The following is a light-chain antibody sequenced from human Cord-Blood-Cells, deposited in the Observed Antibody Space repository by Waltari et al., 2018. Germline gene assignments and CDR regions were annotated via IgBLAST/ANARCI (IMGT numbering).Light chain of an antibody. V-gene: IGLV2-23*01. Sequence: QSALTQPASVSGYPGQSITLSCTGTSRDVGSYNLVSWYQQHPGKAPKLMIYEGSKWPSGVSNRFSGSKSGNTASLTISGLQAEDEADYYCCSYAGSWVFGGGTKLTVL. CDR1: SRDVGSYNL. CDR2: EGS. J-gene: IGLJ3*02. CDR3: CSYAGSWV.